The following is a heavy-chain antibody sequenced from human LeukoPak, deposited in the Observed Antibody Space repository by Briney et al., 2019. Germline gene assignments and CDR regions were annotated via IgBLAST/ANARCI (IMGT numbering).Heavy chain of an antibody. CDR1: GFTVSSNY. Sequence: GGSLRLSCAASGFTVSSNYMSWVRQAPGKGLEWVSVIYSGGSTYYADSVKGRFTISRDNSKNTLYLQMNSLRAEDTAVYYCARVASEGSWYVSHFDYWGQGTLVTVSS. CDR2: IYSGGST. J-gene: IGHJ4*02. V-gene: IGHV3-66*01. D-gene: IGHD6-13*01. CDR3: ARVASEGSWYVSHFDY.